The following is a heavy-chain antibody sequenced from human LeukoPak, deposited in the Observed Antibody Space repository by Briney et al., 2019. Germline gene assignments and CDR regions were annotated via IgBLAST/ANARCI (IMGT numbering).Heavy chain of an antibody. CDR2: FDPIVGTT. CDR3: ATDDGSATMGFDS. Sequence: ASVKVSCKASGGTFSSYAFSWVRQAPGLGLQCTGTFDPIVGTTNHEPQFRGKVTMTTDESTSTAFMELSSLRSEDTAIFSCATDDGSATMGFDSWGQGTLLTVSS. D-gene: IGHD1-26*01. V-gene: IGHV1-69*05. CDR1: GGTFSSYA. J-gene: IGHJ5*01.